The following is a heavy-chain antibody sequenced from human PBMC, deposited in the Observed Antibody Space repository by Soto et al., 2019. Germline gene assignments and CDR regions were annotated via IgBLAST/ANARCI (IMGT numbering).Heavy chain of an antibody. CDR3: TTDSGWELLHYYYGMDV. Sequence: GGSLRLSCAASGFTFSNAWMSWVRQAPGKGLEWVGRIKSKTDGGTTDYAAPVKGRFTISRDDSKNTLYLQMNSLKTEETAVYYCTTDSGWELLHYYYGMDVWGQGTTVTVSS. V-gene: IGHV3-15*01. J-gene: IGHJ6*02. CDR2: IKSKTDGGTT. D-gene: IGHD1-26*01. CDR1: GFTFSNAW.